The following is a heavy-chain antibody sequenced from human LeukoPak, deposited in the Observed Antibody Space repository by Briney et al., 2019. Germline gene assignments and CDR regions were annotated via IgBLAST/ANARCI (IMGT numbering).Heavy chain of an antibody. Sequence: SVKVSCKASGGTFSSYAISWVRQAPGQGLEWMGRIIPILGIANYAQKFQGRVAITADKSTSTAYMELSSLRSEDTAVYYCASRVSAAGTIVPFDPWGQGTLVTVSS. D-gene: IGHD6-13*01. CDR3: ASRVSAAGTIVPFDP. J-gene: IGHJ5*02. CDR2: IIPILGIA. V-gene: IGHV1-69*04. CDR1: GGTFSSYA.